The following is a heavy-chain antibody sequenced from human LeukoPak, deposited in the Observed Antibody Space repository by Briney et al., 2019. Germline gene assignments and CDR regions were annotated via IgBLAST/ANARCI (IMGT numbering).Heavy chain of an antibody. CDR1: GGSISSYY. CDR2: IYNSGST. Sequence: PSETLSLTCTVSGGSISSYYWNWIRQPPGKGLEWIGYIYNSGSTNNNPSLKSRVTMSVDTSKNQFSLKLSSVTAADTAVYYCARDMYGGATDYWGQGTLVTVSS. V-gene: IGHV4-59*12. J-gene: IGHJ4*02. D-gene: IGHD4-23*01. CDR3: ARDMYGGATDY.